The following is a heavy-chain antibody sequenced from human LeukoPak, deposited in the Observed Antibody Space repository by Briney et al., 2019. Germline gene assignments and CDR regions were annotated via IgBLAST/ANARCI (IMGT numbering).Heavy chain of an antibody. CDR2: IYYSGST. V-gene: IGHV4-31*03. J-gene: IGHJ4*02. CDR3: AREPYSSGWQRYFDY. CDR1: GGSISSGGYY. Sequence: SQTLSLTCTVSGGSISSGGYYWSWIRQHPGKGLEWIGYIYYSGSTYYNPSLKSRVTISVDASKNRFSLKLSSVTAADTAVYYCAREPYSSGWQRYFDYWGQGTLVTVSS. D-gene: IGHD6-19*01.